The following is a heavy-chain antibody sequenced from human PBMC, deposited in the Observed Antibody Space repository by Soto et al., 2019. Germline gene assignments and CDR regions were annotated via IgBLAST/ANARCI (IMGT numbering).Heavy chain of an antibody. CDR1: GFTFSSYG. J-gene: IGHJ4*02. Sequence: GGSLRLSCAASGFTFSSYGMHWVRQAPGKGLEWVAVISYDGSNKYYADSVKGRFTISGDNSKNTLYLQMNSLRAEDTAVYYCAKEGWQQLVPFDYWRQGTLVTVSS. V-gene: IGHV3-30*18. CDR3: AKEGWQQLVPFDY. D-gene: IGHD6-13*01. CDR2: ISYDGSNK.